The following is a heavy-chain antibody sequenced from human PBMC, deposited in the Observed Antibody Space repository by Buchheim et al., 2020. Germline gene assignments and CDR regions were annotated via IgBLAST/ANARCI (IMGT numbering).Heavy chain of an antibody. D-gene: IGHD4-17*01. CDR1: GFTFSSYG. V-gene: IGHV3-30*18. Sequence: QVQLVESGGGVVQPGRSLRLSCAASGFTFSSYGMHWVRQAPGKGLEWVAVISYDGSNKYYADSVKGRFTISRDNSKNPLYLQMNSLRAEDTAVYYCAKDWYGDYFDYWGQGTL. CDR2: ISYDGSNK. CDR3: AKDWYGDYFDY. J-gene: IGHJ4*02.